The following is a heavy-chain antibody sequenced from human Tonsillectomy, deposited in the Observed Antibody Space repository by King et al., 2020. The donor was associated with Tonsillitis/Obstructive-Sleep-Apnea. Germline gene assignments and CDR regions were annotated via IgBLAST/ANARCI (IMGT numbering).Heavy chain of an antibody. CDR2: IYYSGST. CDR3: ARDRLYYYDSSGYSNGFDY. CDR1: GGSISSYY. J-gene: IGHJ4*02. V-gene: IGHV4-59*01. Sequence: VQLQESGPGLVKPSETLSLTCTVSGGSISSYYWSWIRQPPGKGLEWIGYIYYSGSTNYNPSLKSRVTISVDTSKNQFSLKRSSVTAADTAVYYCARDRLYYYDSSGYSNGFDYWGQGTLVTVSS. D-gene: IGHD3-22*01.